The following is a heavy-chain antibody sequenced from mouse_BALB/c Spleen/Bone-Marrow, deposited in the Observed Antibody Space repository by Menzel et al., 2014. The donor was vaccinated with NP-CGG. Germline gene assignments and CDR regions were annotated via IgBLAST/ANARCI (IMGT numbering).Heavy chain of an antibody. Sequence: DVMLVESGGGLVKPGGSLKLSCAASGFTFSSYTMSWVRQTPEKRLEWVATISSGGSYTYYPDSVKGRFTISRDNAKNTLYLQMSSLKSEGTAMYYCTRDPFYYGSSYAMDYWGQGTSVTVSS. CDR1: GFTFSSYT. J-gene: IGHJ4*01. V-gene: IGHV5-6-4*01. D-gene: IGHD1-1*01. CDR2: ISSGGSYT. CDR3: TRDPFYYGSSYAMDY.